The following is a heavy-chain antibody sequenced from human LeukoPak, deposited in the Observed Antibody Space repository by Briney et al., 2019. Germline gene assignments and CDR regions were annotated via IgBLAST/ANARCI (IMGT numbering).Heavy chain of an antibody. D-gene: IGHD2-8*01. Sequence: SETLSLTCIVSGGSISSSSYYWGWIRQPPGKGLELIGSLYYSGSTYYNPPLKSRVTISVDTSKNQFSLRLSSVTAADTAVYFCAKWASDNRAFDLWGQGTLVTVSS. V-gene: IGHV4-39*01. CDR3: AKWASDNRAFDL. J-gene: IGHJ4*02. CDR2: LYYSGST. CDR1: GGSISSSSYY.